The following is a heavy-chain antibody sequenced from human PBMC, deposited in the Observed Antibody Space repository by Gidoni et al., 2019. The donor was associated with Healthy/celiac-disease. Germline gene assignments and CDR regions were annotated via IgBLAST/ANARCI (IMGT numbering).Heavy chain of an antibody. CDR2: IRCSGGRT. D-gene: IGHD6-19*01. Sequence: EVQLLESGGGLVQPGGSLRLSCAASGFTFSSHAMSWVRQDPGTGLEWVSAIRCSGGRTYYADSVKGRFTISRDNSKNTLYRQMNSLGAEDTAVYYCAKVRIAVAGTDPPPFFDYWGQGTLVTVSS. V-gene: IGHV3-23*01. J-gene: IGHJ4*02. CDR1: GFTFSSHA. CDR3: AKVRIAVAGTDPPPFFDY.